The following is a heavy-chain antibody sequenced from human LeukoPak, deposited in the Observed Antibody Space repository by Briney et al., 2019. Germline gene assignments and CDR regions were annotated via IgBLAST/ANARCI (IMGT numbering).Heavy chain of an antibody. CDR3: ARVGVSTVTIDY. V-gene: IGHV3-66*01. CDR1: GFTFSNFW. CDR2: IYSGGST. D-gene: IGHD4-17*01. Sequence: GGSLRLSCAASGFTFSNFWMSWFRQAPGKGLEWVSVIYSGGSTYYADSVKGRFTISRDNSKNTLYLQMNSLRAEDTAVYYCARVGVSTVTIDYWGQGTLVTVSS. J-gene: IGHJ4*02.